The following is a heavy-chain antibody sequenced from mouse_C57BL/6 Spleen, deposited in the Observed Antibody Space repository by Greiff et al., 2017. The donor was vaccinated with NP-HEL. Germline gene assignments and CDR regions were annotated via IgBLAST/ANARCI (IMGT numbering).Heavy chain of an antibody. J-gene: IGHJ1*03. CDR2: IDPSDSET. CDR1: GYTFTSYW. V-gene: IGHV1-52*01. CDR3: ARADYGSSWYFGV. D-gene: IGHD1-1*01. Sequence: QVQLQQPGAELVRPGSSVKLSCKASGYTFTSYWMHWVKQRPIQGLEWIGNIDPSDSETHYNQKFKDKATLTVDKSSSTAYMQLSSLASEVSAVYYCARADYGSSWYFGVWGTGTTVTVSS.